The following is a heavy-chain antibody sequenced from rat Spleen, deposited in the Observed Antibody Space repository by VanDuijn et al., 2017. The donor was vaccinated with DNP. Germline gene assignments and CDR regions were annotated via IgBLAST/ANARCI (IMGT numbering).Heavy chain of an antibody. Sequence: EVQLQESGPGLVKPSQSLSLTCSVTGYSITSNYWAWIRKFPGNKMEWMGYISYSGSTGYNPSLKSRISITRDTSKNQFFLQLSSRTTEDTDTYYCARGLNYGGYNYYWYFDFWGPGTMVTVSS. CDR3: ARGLNYGGYNYYWYFDF. V-gene: IGHV3-1*01. J-gene: IGHJ1*01. D-gene: IGHD1-11*01. CDR2: ISYSGST. CDR1: GYSITSNY.